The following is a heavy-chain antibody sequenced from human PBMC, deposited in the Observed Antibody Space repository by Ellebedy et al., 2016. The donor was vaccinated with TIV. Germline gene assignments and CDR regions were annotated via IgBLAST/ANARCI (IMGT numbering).Heavy chain of an antibody. Sequence: SGPTLVKPTQTLTLTCTFSGFSLSTSGVGVGWIRQPPRKALEWLALIYWDDDKRYSPSLKSRLTITKDPSKNQVVLTMTHMDPVDTATYYCAHRYCSGGTCYSDAFDIWGQGTMVTVSS. CDR2: IYWDDDK. D-gene: IGHD2-15*01. J-gene: IGHJ3*02. V-gene: IGHV2-5*02. CDR1: GFSLSTSGVG. CDR3: AHRYCSGGTCYSDAFDI.